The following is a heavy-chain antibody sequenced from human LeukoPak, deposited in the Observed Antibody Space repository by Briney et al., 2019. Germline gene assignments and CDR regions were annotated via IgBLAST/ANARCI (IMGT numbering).Heavy chain of an antibody. V-gene: IGHV3-23*01. J-gene: IGHJ4*02. CDR2: VSGSGGTT. CDR3: ARSHYGDYVGYFDY. CDR1: GFTFSDYA. D-gene: IGHD4-17*01. Sequence: GGSLRLSCAASGFTFSDYAMSWVRQAPGKGLEWVSGVSGSGGTTYYADSVKGRFTISRDNSKNTLYLQMNSLRAEDTAVYYCARSHYGDYVGYFDYWGQGTPVTVSS.